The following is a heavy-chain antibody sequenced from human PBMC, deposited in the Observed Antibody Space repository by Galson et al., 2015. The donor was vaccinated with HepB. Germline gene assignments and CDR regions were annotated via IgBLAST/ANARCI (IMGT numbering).Heavy chain of an antibody. V-gene: IGHV3-21*01. D-gene: IGHD2-2*01. CDR2: ISTSTRYI. Sequence: GKGLEWVSFISTSTRYIYYADSVKGRFTVSRDSAKNSLYLQMNSLRAEDTAVYYCARMLGSCTSTSCSPDFDLWGRGTLVTVSS. CDR3: ARMLGSCTSTSCSPDFDL. J-gene: IGHJ2*01.